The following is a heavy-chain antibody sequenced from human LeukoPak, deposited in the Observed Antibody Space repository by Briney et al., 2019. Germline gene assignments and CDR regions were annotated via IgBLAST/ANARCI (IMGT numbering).Heavy chain of an antibody. V-gene: IGHV3-23*01. CDR1: GFTFSSYA. J-gene: IGHJ4*02. CDR2: ISGSGGST. CDR3: AKDRRTYSSSWGFFDY. D-gene: IGHD6-6*01. Sequence: GGSLRLSCAASGFTFSSYAMSWVRQAPGKGLEWVSAISGSGGSTYYADSVKGRFTISRDNPKNTLYLQMNSLRAEDTAVYYCAKDRRTYSSSWGFFDYWGQGTPVTVSS.